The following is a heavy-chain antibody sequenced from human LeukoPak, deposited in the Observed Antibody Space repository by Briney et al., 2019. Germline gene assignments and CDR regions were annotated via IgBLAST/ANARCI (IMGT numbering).Heavy chain of an antibody. CDR3: ARSDGDYVDY. Sequence: GSLRLSCAASGFTFSSYSMNWVRQAPGKGLEWVSSISSSTSYIYYADSVKGRFTISRDNAKNSLYLQMNSLRAEDTAVYYCARSDGDYVDYWGQGTLVTVSS. J-gene: IGHJ4*02. V-gene: IGHV3-21*01. CDR1: GFTFSSYS. CDR2: ISSSTSYI. D-gene: IGHD4-17*01.